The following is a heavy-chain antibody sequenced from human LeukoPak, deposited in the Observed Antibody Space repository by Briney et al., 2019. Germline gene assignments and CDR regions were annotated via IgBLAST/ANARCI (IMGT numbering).Heavy chain of an antibody. CDR1: GFTFSTYN. V-gene: IGHV3-21*01. Sequence: GGSLRLSCAASGFTFSTYNMNWVRQAPGKGLEWVSSISSSSNYIYYAVSVKGRFTISRDNAKNSLYLQMNSLRAEDTDVYYCARDVGASAPDAFDIWGQGTMVTVSS. CDR3: ARDVGASAPDAFDI. D-gene: IGHD1-26*01. CDR2: ISSSSNYI. J-gene: IGHJ3*02.